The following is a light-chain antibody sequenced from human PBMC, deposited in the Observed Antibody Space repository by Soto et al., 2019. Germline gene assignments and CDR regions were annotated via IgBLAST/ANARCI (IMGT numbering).Light chain of an antibody. CDR3: QQFNSFPRT. CDR2: VAS. V-gene: IGKV1-9*01. Sequence: DIQLTQSPSFLSASEGDRVTVTCRASQGISNYLAWYQQKPGKAPKLLINVASTLQSGVPSRFSGSGSGTEFTLTISSLQTEDSATYYCQQFNSFPRTFGQGTRWKSN. CDR1: QGISNY. J-gene: IGKJ1*01.